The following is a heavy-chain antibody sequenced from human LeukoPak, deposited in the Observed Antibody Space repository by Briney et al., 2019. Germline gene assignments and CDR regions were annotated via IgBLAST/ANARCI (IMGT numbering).Heavy chain of an antibody. J-gene: IGHJ4*02. CDR2: ISYDGSNK. V-gene: IGHV3-30*03. CDR1: GFTFSSYG. Sequence: PGGSLRLSCAASGFTFSSYGMHWVRQAPGKGLEWVAVISYDGSNKYYADSVKGRFTISRDNSKNTLYLQMNSLRAEDTAVYYCARDSLYSVRGVQDYWGQGTLVTVSS. D-gene: IGHD3-10*01. CDR3: ARDSLYSVRGVQDY.